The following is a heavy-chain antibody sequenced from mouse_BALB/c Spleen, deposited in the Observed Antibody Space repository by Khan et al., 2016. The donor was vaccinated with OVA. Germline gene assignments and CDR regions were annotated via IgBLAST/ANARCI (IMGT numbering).Heavy chain of an antibody. CDR2: IYPGISDA. CDR3: TRSYDSYYFDY. V-gene: IGHV1-5*01. Sequence: EVQLQQSGTVLARPGASVKMSCKASGYNFTSYWMHWVKQRPGQGLEWIGAIYPGISDARYNQKFKVKAKLTAVTSASTAYMGLSSLTNEDSAVYFCTRSYDSYYFDYWGQGTTLRVSS. CDR1: GYNFTSYW. J-gene: IGHJ2*01. D-gene: IGHD2-4*01.